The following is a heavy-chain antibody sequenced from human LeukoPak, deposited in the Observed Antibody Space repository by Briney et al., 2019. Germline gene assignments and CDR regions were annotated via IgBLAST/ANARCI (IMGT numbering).Heavy chain of an antibody. CDR1: GGSISSYY. CDR2: IYTSGST. D-gene: IGHD3-10*01. CDR3: ARDAVRRRITMVRGVIKDRWFDP. Sequence: SETLPLTCTVSGGSISSYYWSWIRQPAGKGLEWIGRIYTSGSTNYNPSLKSRVTMSVDTSKNQFSLKLSSVTAADTAVYYCARDAVRRRITMVRGVIKDRWFDPWGQGTLVTVSS. J-gene: IGHJ5*02. V-gene: IGHV4-4*07.